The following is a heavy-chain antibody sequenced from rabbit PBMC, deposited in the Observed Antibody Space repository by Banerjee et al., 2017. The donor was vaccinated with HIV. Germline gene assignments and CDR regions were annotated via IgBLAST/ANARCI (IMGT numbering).Heavy chain of an antibody. J-gene: IGHJ4*01. D-gene: IGHD7-1*01. Sequence: QEQLEESGGDLVKPEGSLTLTCTASGFTISSNCICWVRQAPGKGLEWIACIYAGSSGSTYYASWAKGRFTISKTSSTTVTLQMTSLTAADTATYFCARETDYAGYHYFNLWGPGTLVTVS. CDR2: IYAGSSGST. CDR1: GFTISSNC. CDR3: ARETDYAGYHYFNL. V-gene: IGHV1S45*01.